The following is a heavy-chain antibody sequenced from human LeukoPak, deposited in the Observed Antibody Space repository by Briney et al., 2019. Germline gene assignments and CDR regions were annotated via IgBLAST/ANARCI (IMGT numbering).Heavy chain of an antibody. Sequence: PSQTLSLTCTVSGGSISSYYWSWIRQPAGKGLEWIGRIYTSGSTNYNPSLKSRVTMSVDTSKNQFSLKLSSVTAADTAVYYCARALLVQYSSVWYYFDYWGQGALVTVSS. CDR1: GGSISSYY. V-gene: IGHV4-4*07. CDR3: ARALLVQYSSVWYYFDY. CDR2: IYTSGST. D-gene: IGHD6-19*01. J-gene: IGHJ4*02.